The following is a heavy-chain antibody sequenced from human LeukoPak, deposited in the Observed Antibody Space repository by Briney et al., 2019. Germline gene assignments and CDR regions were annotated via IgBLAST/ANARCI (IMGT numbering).Heavy chain of an antibody. V-gene: IGHV3-7*01. J-gene: IGHJ4*02. D-gene: IGHD3-10*01. CDR1: GFTFSTYW. CDR3: ARDVAHYYGSGSNY. CDR2: IKPDGSEK. Sequence: GGSLRLSCAVSGFTFSTYWMSWVRQAPGKGLEWVANIKPDGSEKYYVDSVKGRFTISRDNSKNTLYLQMNSLRAEDTAVYYCARDVAHYYGSGSNYWGQGTLVTVSS.